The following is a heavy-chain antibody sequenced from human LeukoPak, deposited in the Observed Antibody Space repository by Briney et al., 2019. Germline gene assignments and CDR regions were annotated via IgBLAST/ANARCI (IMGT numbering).Heavy chain of an antibody. Sequence: SETLSLTCTVSGGSISSSSYYWGWIPPPPGKGLECIGSIYYSGSTYYSPSLKSRATISVDTSKNQFSPKLSSVTAADTAVYYCARQGCSSTSWYLFALYAFDIWGQGTIVTVSS. V-gene: IGHV4-39*01. CDR2: IYYSGST. CDR3: ARQGCSSTSWYLFALYAFDI. CDR1: GGSISSSSYY. D-gene: IGHD2-2*01. J-gene: IGHJ3*02.